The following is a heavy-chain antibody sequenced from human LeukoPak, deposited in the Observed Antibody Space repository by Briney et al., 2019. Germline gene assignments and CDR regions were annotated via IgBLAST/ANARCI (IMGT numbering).Heavy chain of an antibody. D-gene: IGHD5-12*01. CDR2: INPNSGGT. CDR3: ARGGSGYETVCPY. CDR1: GYTFTGYY. Sequence: ASVKVSCKASGYTFTGYYMHWVRQASGQGLEWMGWINPNSGGTNYAQKFQGRVTMTRDTSISTAYMELSRLRSDDTAVYYCARGGSGYETVCPYWGQGTLVTVSS. J-gene: IGHJ4*02. V-gene: IGHV1-2*02.